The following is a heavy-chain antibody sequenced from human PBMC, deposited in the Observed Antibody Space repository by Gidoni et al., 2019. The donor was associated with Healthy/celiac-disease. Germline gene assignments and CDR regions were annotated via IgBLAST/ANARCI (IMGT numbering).Heavy chain of an antibody. CDR2: IYWDDDK. D-gene: IGHD5-18*01. V-gene: IGHV2-5*02. CDR1: GFSPSTIGVG. CDR3: AHWDTAMVYDY. J-gene: IGHJ4*02. Sequence: QITLKESGPTLVKPTQTLTLTCTFSGFSPSTIGVGVGWIRQPPGKALEWLALIYWDDDKRHSPSLKSRLTITKDTSKNQVVLTMTNMDPVDTAIYYCAHWDTAMVYDYWGQGTLVTVSS.